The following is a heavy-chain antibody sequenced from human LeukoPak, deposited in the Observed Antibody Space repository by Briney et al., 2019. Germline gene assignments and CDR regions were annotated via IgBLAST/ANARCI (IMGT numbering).Heavy chain of an antibody. CDR3: ARLAAGTREVLSYYMDV. CDR1: GFTFSSYS. Sequence: AGGSLRLSCAASGFTFSSYSMNWVRQAPGKGLEWVSYISSSSSTIYYADSVKGRFTISRDNAKNSLYLQMNSLRAEDTAVYYCARLAAGTREVLSYYMDVWGKGTTVTVSS. J-gene: IGHJ6*03. V-gene: IGHV3-48*04. D-gene: IGHD1-7*01. CDR2: ISSSSSTI.